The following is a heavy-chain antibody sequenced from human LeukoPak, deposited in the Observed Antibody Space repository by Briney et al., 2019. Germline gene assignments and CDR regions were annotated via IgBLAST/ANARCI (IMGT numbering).Heavy chain of an antibody. V-gene: IGHV3-23*01. Sequence: GGSLRLSCEASGFTFSNYAMSWVRQAPGKGLEWVAGISDSGGSTNYADSVKGRFTISRDNPKNTLYLQMNSLRAEDTAVYFCAKRGIVIRAVIIVGFHKEAYYFDYWGQGALVTVSS. CDR3: AKRGIVIRAVIIVGFHKEAYYFDY. D-gene: IGHD3-10*01. CDR1: GFTFSNYA. CDR2: ISDSGGST. J-gene: IGHJ4*02.